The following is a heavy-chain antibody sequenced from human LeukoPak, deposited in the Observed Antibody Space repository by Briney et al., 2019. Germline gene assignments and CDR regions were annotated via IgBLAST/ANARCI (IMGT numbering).Heavy chain of an antibody. D-gene: IGHD1-26*01. CDR1: GDSISSYY. J-gene: IGHJ4*02. CDR3: ARGGSHFDY. V-gene: IGHV4-59*12. Sequence: SETLSLTCTVSGDSISSYYWSWIRQPPGKGLEWIGYIYYSGSTNYNPSLKSRVAMSVDTSKNQFSLRLSSVTAADTAVYHCARGGSHFDYWGQGTLVTVSS. CDR2: IYYSGST.